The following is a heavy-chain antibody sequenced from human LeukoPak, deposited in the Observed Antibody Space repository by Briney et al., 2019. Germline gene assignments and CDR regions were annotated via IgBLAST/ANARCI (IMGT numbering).Heavy chain of an antibody. V-gene: IGHV1-2*02. CDR2: INPNSGGT. Sequence: WASVKVSCKASGYTFTGYYMHWVRQAPGQGLEWMGWINPNSGGTNSAQKFQGRVTMTRDTSISTVYMELTRLTSDDTAMYYCASDYGSGSYYCPYWGQGTLVTVSS. CDR3: ASDYGSGSYYCPY. CDR1: GYTFTGYY. D-gene: IGHD3-10*01. J-gene: IGHJ4*02.